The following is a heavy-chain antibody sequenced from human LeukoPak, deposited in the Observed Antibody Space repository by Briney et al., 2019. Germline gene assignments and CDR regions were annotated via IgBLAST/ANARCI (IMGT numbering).Heavy chain of an antibody. Sequence: GGSLRLSCAPSGFTFRSYSMTWVRQAPGKGLEWVSSISSSSSYIYYADSVKGRFTISRDNAKNSLYLQMNSLRAEDTAVYYCARDLSRLANWFDPWGQGTLVTVSS. CDR3: ARDLSRLANWFDP. D-gene: IGHD3-16*01. CDR1: GFTFRSYS. J-gene: IGHJ5*02. V-gene: IGHV3-21*01. CDR2: ISSSSSYI.